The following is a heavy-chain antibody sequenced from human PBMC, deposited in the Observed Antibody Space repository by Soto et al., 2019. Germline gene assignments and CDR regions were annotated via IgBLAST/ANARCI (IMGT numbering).Heavy chain of an antibody. V-gene: IGHV3-30-3*01. D-gene: IGHD6-13*01. CDR1: GVTFSTHA. J-gene: IGHJ5*02. Sequence: GGSLRLSCAASGVTFSTHAMHWVRQAPGKGLECVAIVSFDGSNKYYADSVKGRFTISRDNSKNTLYLQMSGLTPEDTAFYYCARDQTGITTAGGGRIDRWGQGTLVTVSS. CDR3: ARDQTGITTAGGGRIDR. CDR2: VSFDGSNK.